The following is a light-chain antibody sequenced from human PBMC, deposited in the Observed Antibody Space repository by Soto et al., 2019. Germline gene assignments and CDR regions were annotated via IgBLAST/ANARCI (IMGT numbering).Light chain of an antibody. CDR3: QQRSNWQIT. Sequence: ERVMPQSPDTISVAPVSRSKLSLLASQSVSSYLSWYQQKPGQAPRLLIYDASNRATGIPARFSGSGSGTDFTLTISSLEPEDFAVYYCQQRSNWQITFGQGTRLEIK. CDR2: DAS. CDR1: QSVSSY. J-gene: IGKJ5*01. V-gene: IGKV3-11*01.